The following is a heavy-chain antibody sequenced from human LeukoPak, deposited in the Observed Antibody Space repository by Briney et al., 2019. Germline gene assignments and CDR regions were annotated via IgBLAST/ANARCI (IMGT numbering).Heavy chain of an antibody. CDR3: ARTIEMATISYFDY. CDR1: GFTFNSYG. Sequence: PGGSLRLSCAASGFTFNSYGMHWVRQAPGEGLEWVSGINWNGGSTGYADSVKGRFTISRDNAKNSLYLQMNSLRAGDTAVYYCARTIEMATISYFDYWGQGTLVTVSS. CDR2: INWNGGST. J-gene: IGHJ4*02. V-gene: IGHV3-20*04. D-gene: IGHD5-24*01.